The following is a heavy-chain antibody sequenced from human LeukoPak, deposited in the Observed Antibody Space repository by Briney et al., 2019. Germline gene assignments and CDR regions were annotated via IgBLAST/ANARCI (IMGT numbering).Heavy chain of an antibody. J-gene: IGHJ3*02. D-gene: IGHD7-27*01. CDR1: GGTFSSYA. Sequence: SVKVSCKASGGTFSSYAISWVRQAPGQGLEWMGGIIPIFGTANYAQKFQGRVTITADESTSTAYMELSSLRSEDTAVYYCAREAHWGSDAFDIWGQGTMVTVSS. CDR2: IIPIFGTA. V-gene: IGHV1-69*01. CDR3: AREAHWGSDAFDI.